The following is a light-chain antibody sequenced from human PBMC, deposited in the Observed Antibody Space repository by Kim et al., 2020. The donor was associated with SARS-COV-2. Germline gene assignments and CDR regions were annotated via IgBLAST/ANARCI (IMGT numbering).Light chain of an antibody. Sequence: QSVLTQPPSVSAAPGQRVTISCFGSNSNIGANILSWYQQFPGGAPKLLIYDSHKRPSGIPDRFSGSKSGTSATLDITGLQTGDEADYYCGTWDNSLSAYVFGTGTKVTVL. CDR1: NSNIGANI. CDR3: GTWDNSLSAYV. J-gene: IGLJ1*01. V-gene: IGLV1-51*01. CDR2: DSH.